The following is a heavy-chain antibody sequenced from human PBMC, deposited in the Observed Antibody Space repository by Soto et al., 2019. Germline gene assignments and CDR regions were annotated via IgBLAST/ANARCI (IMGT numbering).Heavy chain of an antibody. CDR3: AREIYDILTCYYWLDY. V-gene: IGHV4-31*03. CDR2: IYYSGST. D-gene: IGHD3-9*01. Sequence: QVQLQESGPGLVKPSQTLSLTCTVSGGSISSGGYYWSWIRQHPGKGLEWIGYIYYSGSTYYNPSLKSRVTISVDTSKNHFSLKLSSVTAADTAVYYCAREIYDILTCYYWLDYWGQGTLVTVSS. J-gene: IGHJ4*02. CDR1: GGSISSGGYY.